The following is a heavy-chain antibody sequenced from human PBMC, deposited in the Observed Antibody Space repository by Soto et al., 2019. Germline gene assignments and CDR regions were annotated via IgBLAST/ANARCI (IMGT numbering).Heavy chain of an antibody. CDR1: GFTFSDAW. V-gene: IGHV3-15*07. CDR3: ARDNPGYSRCVDD. CDR2: IKSKGAGGTT. D-gene: IGHD5-12*01. J-gene: IGHJ4*02. Sequence: GGSLRLSCAAPGFTFSDAWMNWVRQVPGKGLEWVGHIKSKGAGGTTDYAAPVKGRFSISREDSKNTVYLQMNSLKTEDTALYYCARDNPGYSRCVDDWGQGTLVTVSS.